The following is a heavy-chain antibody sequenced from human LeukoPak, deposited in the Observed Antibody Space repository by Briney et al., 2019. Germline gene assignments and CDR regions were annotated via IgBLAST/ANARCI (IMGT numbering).Heavy chain of an antibody. CDR2: VSAGHHT. Sequence: GGSLRLSCTASGFTLGGHDMHWVRQTTGDGLEWVAAVSAGHHTFYAGSVKGRFTVSREDAKNSLYLQMNSLRAGDTAVYYCVREARGYHYTYFDYWGQGSLVTVSS. J-gene: IGHJ4*02. CDR1: GFTLGGHD. V-gene: IGHV3-13*01. D-gene: IGHD5-18*01. CDR3: VREARGYHYTYFDY.